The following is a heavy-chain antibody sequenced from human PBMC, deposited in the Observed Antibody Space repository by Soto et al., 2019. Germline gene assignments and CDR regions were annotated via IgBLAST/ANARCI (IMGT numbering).Heavy chain of an antibody. Sequence: EVQLVESGGGLVQPGGSLRLSCATSGFILSDCAMNWVRQAPGKWLELVSDISSSRSVIYYADSVKGRFTISRGNARNSMNLQMNRLRAADKAGYYCASDLSWGSNGYYYMHVWGKGTTVTVSS. J-gene: IGHJ6*03. D-gene: IGHD3-16*01. CDR1: GFILSDCA. CDR3: ASDLSWGSNGYYYMHV. CDR2: ISSSRSVI. V-gene: IGHV3-48*01.